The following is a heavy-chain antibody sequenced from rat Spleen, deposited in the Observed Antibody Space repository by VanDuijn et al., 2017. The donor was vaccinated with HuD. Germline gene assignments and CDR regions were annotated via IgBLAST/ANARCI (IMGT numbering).Heavy chain of an antibody. V-gene: IGHV2-4*01. CDR3: TRKTTEGHFDF. Sequence: QVQLKESGPGLVQPSQTLSLTCTVSGFSLTSYGVSWVRQSPGKGLEWIGAIWNDGSTDYNSTLKSRLSIRRDTSKSQVFLNLKSLKTEDTGIYYCTRKTTEGHFDFWGPGTMVTVSS. CDR1: GFSLTSYG. CDR2: IWNDGST. J-gene: IGHJ1*01. D-gene: IGHD1-11*01.